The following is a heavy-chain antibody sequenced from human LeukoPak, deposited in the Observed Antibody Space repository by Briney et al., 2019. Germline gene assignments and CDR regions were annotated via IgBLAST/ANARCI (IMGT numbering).Heavy chain of an antibody. J-gene: IGHJ4*02. CDR3: GGVPGIMISLGGVISYFDY. CDR2: INHSGGT. CDR1: GGSFNESY. D-gene: IGHD3-16*02. Sequence: SETLSLTCTLYGGSFNESYWTWIRQPPGKGLEWIGEINHSGGTDYNPALRRRVTISVDPSKNQLSLRLRAMTAADTGVYYFGGVPGIMISLGGVISYFDYWGQGTLVTVPS. V-gene: IGHV4-34*01.